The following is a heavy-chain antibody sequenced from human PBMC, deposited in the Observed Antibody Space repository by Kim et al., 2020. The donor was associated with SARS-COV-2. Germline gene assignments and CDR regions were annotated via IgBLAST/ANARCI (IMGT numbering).Heavy chain of an antibody. J-gene: IGHJ4*02. CDR1: GGTFSDYV. CDR3: ARSRHFDSGYYFDY. D-gene: IGHD3-3*02. CDR2: IIPVFETI. Sequence: SVKVSCKASGGTFSDYVISWVRQAPGQGLEWMGGIIPVFETINYAQKFQGIVTITADESTTTAFMELSSLRSEDTAVYYCARSRHFDSGYYFDYWGQGTLVTVSS. V-gene: IGHV1-69*13.